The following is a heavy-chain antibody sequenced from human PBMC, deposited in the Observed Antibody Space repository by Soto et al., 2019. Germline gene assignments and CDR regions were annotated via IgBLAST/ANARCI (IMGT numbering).Heavy chain of an antibody. D-gene: IGHD7-27*01. J-gene: IGHJ6*02. V-gene: IGHV3-23*01. Sequence: PGGSLRLSCAASGFSFSEYSMTWVRQAPGKGLPWVSAISGDTATTHYADSVKGRFTISRDNSKNTVSLQMNSLRAEDTAVYYCGKDLNWGSRFYYYGVDVWGQGTTVTVSS. CDR2: ISGDTATT. CDR3: GKDLNWGSRFYYYGVDV. CDR1: GFSFSEYS.